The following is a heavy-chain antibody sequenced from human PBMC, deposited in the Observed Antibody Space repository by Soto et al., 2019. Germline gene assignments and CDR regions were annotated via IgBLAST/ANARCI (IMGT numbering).Heavy chain of an antibody. J-gene: IGHJ4*02. V-gene: IGHV3-23*01. D-gene: IGHD4-17*01. CDR3: AKDLDYGDYGPLDY. CDR1: GFTFSSYA. CDR2: ISGSGGNT. Sequence: GGSLRLSCAASGFTFSSYAMSWVRQAPGKGLEWVSAISGSGGNTYYADSVKGRFTISRDNSKNTLYLQMNSLRAEDTAVYYCAKDLDYGDYGPLDYWGQGTLVTVSS.